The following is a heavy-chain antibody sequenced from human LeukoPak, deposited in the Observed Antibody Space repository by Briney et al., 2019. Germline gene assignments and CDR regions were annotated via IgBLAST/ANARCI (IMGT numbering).Heavy chain of an antibody. V-gene: IGHV1-8*01. Sequence: ASVKVSCKSSGYTFTIYDINWVRQAPGQGREWVGWMNPNRGNTGYAQTVQGRVTMTRNTSISTAYMELSSLRSEDTAVYYCARVTMVQGVMALGTFSLTRYYYYYMDVWGKGTTVTVSS. J-gene: IGHJ6*03. D-gene: IGHD3-10*01. CDR2: MNPNRGNT. CDR3: ARVTMVQGVMALGTFSLTRYYYYYMDV. CDR1: GYTFTIYD.